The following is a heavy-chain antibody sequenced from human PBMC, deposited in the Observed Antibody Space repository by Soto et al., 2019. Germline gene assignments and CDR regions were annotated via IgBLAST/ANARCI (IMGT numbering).Heavy chain of an antibody. J-gene: IGHJ4*02. D-gene: IGHD5-12*01. CDR1: GASISYGGYS. CDR3: ARGGGYDSFDY. CDR2: INHLETT. Sequence: QLQLQESGSGLVKPSQTLSLTCTVSGASISYGGYSWSWIRQSPGKGLEWIGYINHLETTFYNPSLESRLTLSIDRTKNQFSLKLNSMTAADRAVYYCARGGGYDSFDYWGQGILVTVSS. V-gene: IGHV4-30-2*06.